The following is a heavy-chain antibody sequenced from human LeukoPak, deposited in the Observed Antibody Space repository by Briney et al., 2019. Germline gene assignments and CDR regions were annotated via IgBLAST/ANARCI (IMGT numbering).Heavy chain of an antibody. CDR3: AREIFGSGSYLDY. D-gene: IGHD3-10*01. CDR1: GFAFNTYA. V-gene: IGHV3-33*01. CDR2: IWHDGSHK. Sequence: GGSLRLSCAASGFAFNTYAMHWVRQAPGKGLEWVTLIWHDGSHKFYIDSVRGRFTISSDNSGNTVYLQMNGLRAEDTAVYYCAREIFGSGSYLDYWGQGTLVTVSS. J-gene: IGHJ4*02.